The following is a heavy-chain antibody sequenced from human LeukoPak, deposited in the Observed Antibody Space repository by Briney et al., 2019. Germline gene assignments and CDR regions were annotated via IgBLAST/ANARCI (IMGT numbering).Heavy chain of an antibody. CDR3: ARDQSRDYDILTGYYEDFDY. CDR2: ISSSGSTI. J-gene: IGHJ4*02. D-gene: IGHD3-9*01. V-gene: IGHV3-11*01. Sequence: GGSLRLSCAASGFTFSDYYMSWIRQAPGKGLEWVSYISSSGSTIYYADSVKGRFTISRDNAKNSLYLQMNSLRAEDTAVYYCARDQSRDYDILTGYYEDFDYWGQGTLVTVSS. CDR1: GFTFSDYY.